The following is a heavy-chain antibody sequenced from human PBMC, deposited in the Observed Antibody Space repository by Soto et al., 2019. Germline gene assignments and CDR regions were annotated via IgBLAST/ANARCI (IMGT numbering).Heavy chain of an antibody. CDR2: IIPIFGTA. CDR3: ARERVAAGPFDY. CDR1: GGTLSSHF. Sequence: GGPVKGSRKAFGGTLSSHFISWVRQAPGQGLEWMGGIIPIFGTANYAQKFQGRVTITADTSTSTAYMELSSLRSEDTAVYYCARERVAAGPFDYWGHGTLVTVSS. V-gene: IGHV1-69*06. D-gene: IGHD6-25*01. J-gene: IGHJ4*01.